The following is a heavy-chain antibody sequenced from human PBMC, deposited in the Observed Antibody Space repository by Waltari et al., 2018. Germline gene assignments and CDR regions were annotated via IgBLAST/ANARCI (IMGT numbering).Heavy chain of an antibody. CDR3: ARAMRGEGATY. CDR2: IYTSGSS. CDR1: GGSISSGSYY. J-gene: IGHJ4*02. D-gene: IGHD1-26*01. Sequence: QVQLQESGPGLVKPSQTLSLTCTVSGGSISSGSYYWSWIRQPAGKGLEWIGYIYTSGSSNYNPSLKSRVTISVDTSKIQCSLKLSSVTAADTAVYYCARAMRGEGATYWGQGTLVTVSS. V-gene: IGHV4-61*09.